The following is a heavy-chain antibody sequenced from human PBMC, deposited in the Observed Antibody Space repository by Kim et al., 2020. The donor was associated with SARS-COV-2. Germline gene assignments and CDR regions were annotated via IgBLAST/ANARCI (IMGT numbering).Heavy chain of an antibody. Sequence: GGSLRLSCAASGFTFSSYWMSWVRQAPGKGLEWVANIKQDGSEKYYVDSVKGRFTISRDNAKNSLYLQMNSLRAEDTAVYYCARPSSSWSQIEGYWGQGTLVTVSS. CDR3: ARPSSSWSQIEGY. CDR1: GFTFSSYW. J-gene: IGHJ4*02. D-gene: IGHD6-13*01. CDR2: IKQDGSEK. V-gene: IGHV3-7*01.